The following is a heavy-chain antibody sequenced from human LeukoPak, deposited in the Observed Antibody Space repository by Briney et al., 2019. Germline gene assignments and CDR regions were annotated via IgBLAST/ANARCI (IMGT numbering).Heavy chain of an antibody. CDR1: GFSLSNARMG. CDR3: ARIRGYGPYFDY. J-gene: IGHJ4*02. D-gene: IGHD5-12*01. V-gene: IGHV2-26*01. CDR2: IFSNDEK. Sequence: SGPVLVKPTETLTLTCTVSGFSLSNARMGVSWIRQPPGKALEWLAHIFSNDEKSYSTSLKSRLTISKDTSKSQVVLTMTNMDSVDTATYYCARIRGYGPYFDYWGQGTLVTVSS.